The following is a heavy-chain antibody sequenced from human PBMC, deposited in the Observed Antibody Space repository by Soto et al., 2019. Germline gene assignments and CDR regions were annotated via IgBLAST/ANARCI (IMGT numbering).Heavy chain of an antibody. V-gene: IGHV3-21*01. J-gene: IGHJ4*02. Sequence: PGGSLRLSCAASGFTFSSYSMNWVRQAPGKGLEWVSSISSSSSYIYYADSVKGRFTISRDNAKNSLYLQMNSLRAEDTAVYYCASRAVAGTSGFDYWGQGTLVTVSS. D-gene: IGHD6-19*01. CDR2: ISSSSSYI. CDR1: GFTFSSYS. CDR3: ASRAVAGTSGFDY.